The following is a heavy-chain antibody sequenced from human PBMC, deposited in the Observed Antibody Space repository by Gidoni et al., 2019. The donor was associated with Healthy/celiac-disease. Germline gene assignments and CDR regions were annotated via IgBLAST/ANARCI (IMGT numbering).Heavy chain of an antibody. CDR3: SKDPSRTTVTTFDY. J-gene: IGHJ4*02. CDR1: GFTFSSYA. V-gene: IGHV3-23*01. Sequence: EVQLLESGGGLVQPGGSLRLACAASGFTFSSYAMSWVRQAPGKVLEWVLALSGSGGSTYYADSVKGRFTISRDNSKNTLYLQMNSLRAEDTAVYYCSKDPSRTTVTTFDYWGQGTLVTVSS. CDR2: LSGSGGST. D-gene: IGHD4-17*01.